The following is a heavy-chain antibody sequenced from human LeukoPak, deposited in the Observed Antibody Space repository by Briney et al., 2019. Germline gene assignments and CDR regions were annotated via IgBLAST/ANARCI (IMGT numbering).Heavy chain of an antibody. J-gene: IGHJ4*02. V-gene: IGHV4-38-2*01. CDR3: ARAVAGNFDY. CDR2: IYYSGST. D-gene: IGHD6-19*01. CDR1: GYSISSGYY. Sequence: MPSETLSLTCAVSGYSISSGYYWGWIRQPPGKGLEWIGYIYYSGSTNYNPSLKSRVTISVDTSKNQFSLKLSSVTAADTAVYYCARAVAGNFDYWGQGTLVTVSS.